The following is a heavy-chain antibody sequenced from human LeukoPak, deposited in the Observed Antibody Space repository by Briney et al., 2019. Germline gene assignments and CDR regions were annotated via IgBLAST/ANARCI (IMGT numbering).Heavy chain of an antibody. CDR3: ARNADVTVASVTFDY. D-gene: IGHD6-19*01. J-gene: IGHJ4*02. Sequence: GSLRLSCAASGFTFSSYWMRWIRQPPGKGLEWIGSIYYSGSTYYNPSLKSRVTISVDTSKNQFSLRVSSMTAADTAVYFCARNADVTVASVTFDYWGQGTLVTVSS. CDR2: IYYSGST. V-gene: IGHV4-39*01. CDR1: GFTFSSYW.